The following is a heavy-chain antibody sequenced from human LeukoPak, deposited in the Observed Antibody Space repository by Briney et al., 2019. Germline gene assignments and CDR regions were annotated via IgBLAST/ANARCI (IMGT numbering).Heavy chain of an antibody. CDR3: ARDSGSHTVGYYGMDV. CDR2: IYYSGST. V-gene: IGHV4-61*01. Sequence: SETLSLTCTVSGGSVSSGSYYWSWIRQPPGKGLEWIGYIYYSGSTNYNPSLKSRVTISVDTSKNQFSLKLSSVTAADTAVYYCARDSGSHTVGYYGMDVWGQGTTVTVS. CDR1: GGSVSSGSYY. J-gene: IGHJ6*02. D-gene: IGHD1-26*01.